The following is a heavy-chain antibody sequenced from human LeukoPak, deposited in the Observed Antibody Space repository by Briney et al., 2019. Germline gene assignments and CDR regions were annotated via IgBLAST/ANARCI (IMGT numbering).Heavy chain of an antibody. CDR3: AKDGRREWREVRPRPSRYYFDY. Sequence: GGSLRLSCAASGFTFSSYAMSWVRQAPGKGLEWVSAISGSGGSTYYADSVRGRFTISRDNSKNTLYLQMNSLRAEDTAVYYCAKDGRREWREVRPRPSRYYFDYWGQGTLVTVSS. V-gene: IGHV3-23*01. CDR2: ISGSGGST. D-gene: IGHD3-3*01. CDR1: GFTFSSYA. J-gene: IGHJ4*02.